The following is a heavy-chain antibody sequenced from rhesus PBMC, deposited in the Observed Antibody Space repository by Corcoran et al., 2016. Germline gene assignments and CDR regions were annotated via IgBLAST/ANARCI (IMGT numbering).Heavy chain of an antibody. D-gene: IGHD6-43*01. V-gene: IGHV1S2*01. Sequence: QVQLVQSGAEEKKPGSSVKVSCKASGYIFTDYYIHWVRQAPRQGLQWGGWISPSIRHTRYAQQCQGRAPMTRDTATNTAYMELSSLRSEDTAMYYCARDGISSATGGLDSWGQGVVVTVSS. J-gene: IGHJ6*01. CDR2: ISPSIRHT. CDR3: ARDGISSATGGLDS. CDR1: GYIFTDYY.